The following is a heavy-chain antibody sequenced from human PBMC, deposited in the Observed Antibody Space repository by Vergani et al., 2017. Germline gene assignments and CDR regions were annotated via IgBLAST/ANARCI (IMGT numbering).Heavy chain of an antibody. CDR2: INHSGST. D-gene: IGHD5-18*01. V-gene: IGHV4-34*01. Sequence: QVQLQQWGAGLLKPSETLSLTCAVYGGSFSGYYWSWIRQPPGKGLEWIGEINHSGSTNYNPSLKSRVTISVDTSKNQFSLKLSSATAADTAVYYCARGAVRIRLWTYYWYFDLWGRGTLVTVSS. CDR1: GGSFSGYY. J-gene: IGHJ2*01. CDR3: ARGAVRIRLWTYYWYFDL.